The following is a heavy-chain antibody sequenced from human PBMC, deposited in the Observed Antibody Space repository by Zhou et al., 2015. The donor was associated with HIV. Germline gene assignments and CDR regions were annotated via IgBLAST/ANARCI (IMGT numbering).Heavy chain of an antibody. D-gene: IGHD4/OR15-4a*01. CDR2: IYWNGDRP. CDR1: GLTVRDHA. CDR3: TKDIKAGGADV. Sequence: VQLVESGGGVVQPGKSLRLSCVGSGLTVRDHAMHWVRQTPEKGLEWVSGIYWNGDRPGYADFVKGRFTISRDNAKNSLYLQMNILRVEDTALYYCTKDIKAGGADVWGQGTTVIVS. V-gene: IGHV3-9*01. J-gene: IGHJ6*02.